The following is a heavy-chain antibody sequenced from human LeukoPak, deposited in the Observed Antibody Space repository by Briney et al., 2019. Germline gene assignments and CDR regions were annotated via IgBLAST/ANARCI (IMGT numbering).Heavy chain of an antibody. V-gene: IGHV4-59*08. D-gene: IGHD1-26*01. J-gene: IGHJ3*02. CDR2: ISYGVST. CDR1: GGSISSYF. Sequence: SETLSLTCTVSGGSISSYFWSWIRQPPGKGLEWIGYISYGVSTNYNPSLKSRVTTSLDTSKNQFSLKLSSVTAADTAVYYCARGRGYGGSYLSAFDIGGQATMVTVSS. CDR3: ARGRGYGGSYLSAFDI.